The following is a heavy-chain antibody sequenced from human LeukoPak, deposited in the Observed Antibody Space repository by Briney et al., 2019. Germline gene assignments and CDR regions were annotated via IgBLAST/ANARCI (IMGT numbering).Heavy chain of an antibody. D-gene: IGHD2-2*01. V-gene: IGHV4-39*01. CDR3: ASGVDCSSTSCYLNWFDP. Sequence: SETLSLTCTVSGGSISSSSYYWGWIRQPPGKGLEWIGSIYYSGSTYYNPSLKSRVTISVDTSKNQFSLKLSSVTAADTAVYYCASGVDCSSTSCYLNWFDPWGQGTLVTVSS. CDR2: IYYSGST. J-gene: IGHJ5*02. CDR1: GGSISSSSYY.